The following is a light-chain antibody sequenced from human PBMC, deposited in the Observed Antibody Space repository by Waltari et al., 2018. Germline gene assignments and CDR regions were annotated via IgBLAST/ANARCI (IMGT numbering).Light chain of an antibody. CDR2: WAS. J-gene: IGKJ5*01. CDR1: QRVLYSSNNKHY. V-gene: IGKV4-1*01. Sequence: DIVMTQSPDSLAVSLGERATINCKSSQRVLYSSNNKHYLAWYQQKPGQPPKLLIYWASTRESGVPDRFSGSGSGTDFTLTISSLQAEDVAVYYCQQYYSIPITFGQGTRLEIK. CDR3: QQYYSIPIT.